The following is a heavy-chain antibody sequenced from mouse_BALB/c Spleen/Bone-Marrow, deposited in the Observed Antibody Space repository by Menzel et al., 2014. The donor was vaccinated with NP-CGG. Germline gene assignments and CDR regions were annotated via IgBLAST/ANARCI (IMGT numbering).Heavy chain of an antibody. D-gene: IGHD2-4*01. J-gene: IGHJ2*01. CDR1: GFTFSSYA. CDR3: ARHGITRLLDY. CDR2: ISSGGSYT. Sequence: EVKLVESGGGLVKPGGSLKLSCAASGFTFSSYAMSWVRQTPGKRLEWVATISSGGSYTYYPDSAKGRFTISRDNANNTLYLQMSSLRSEDTALYYCARHGITRLLDYWGQGTPLTVSS. V-gene: IGHV5-9-3*01.